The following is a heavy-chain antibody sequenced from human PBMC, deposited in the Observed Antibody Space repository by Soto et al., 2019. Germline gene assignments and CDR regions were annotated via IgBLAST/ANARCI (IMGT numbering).Heavy chain of an antibody. CDR1: GFTFDDYA. CDR3: AKDIAEQLWFGELSDQGAFDY. Sequence: EVQLVESGGGLVQPGRSLRLSCAASGFTFDDYAMHWVRQAPGKGLEWVSGISWNSGSIGYADSVKGRFTISRDNAKNSLYLQMNSLRAEDTALYYCAKDIAEQLWFGELSDQGAFDYWGQGTLVTVSS. CDR2: ISWNSGSI. D-gene: IGHD3-10*01. V-gene: IGHV3-9*01. J-gene: IGHJ4*02.